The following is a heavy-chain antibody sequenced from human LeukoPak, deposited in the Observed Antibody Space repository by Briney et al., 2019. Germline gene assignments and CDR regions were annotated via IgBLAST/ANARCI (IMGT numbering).Heavy chain of an antibody. CDR3: ARESWERIGNYYYYYYMDV. V-gene: IGHV4-59*01. J-gene: IGHJ6*03. CDR2: IYYSGST. Sequence: PSETLSLTCTVSGGSISSYYWSWLRQPPGKGVEWMGYIYYSGSTNYNPSLKSRVTISVDTSKNQFSLKLSSVTAADTAVYYCARESWERIGNYYYYYYMDVWGKGTTVTVSS. D-gene: IGHD1-26*01. CDR1: GGSISSYY.